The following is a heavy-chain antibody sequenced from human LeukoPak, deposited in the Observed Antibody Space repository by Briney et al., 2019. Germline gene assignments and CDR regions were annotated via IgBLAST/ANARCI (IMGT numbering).Heavy chain of an antibody. CDR1: GFTLSSYW. V-gene: IGHV3-7*04. CDR3: ARGLGSPVPTWFDP. CDR2: IKQDGSEK. D-gene: IGHD3-16*01. Sequence: GGSLRLSCAASGFTLSSYWMTWVRQAPGKGLEWVANIKQDGSEKYYVDSVKGRFTISRDNAKNTLYLQMNSLRAEDTAVYYCARGLGSPVPTWFDPWGQGTLVTVSS. J-gene: IGHJ5*02.